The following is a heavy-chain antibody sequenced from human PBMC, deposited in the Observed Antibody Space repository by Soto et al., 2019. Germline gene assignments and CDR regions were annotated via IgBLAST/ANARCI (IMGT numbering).Heavy chain of an antibody. J-gene: IGHJ3*02. CDR2: ISYDGSNK. CDR3: ARVRSIAVAGRRMGDAFDI. V-gene: IGHV3-30-3*01. D-gene: IGHD6-19*01. CDR1: GFAFSSYA. Sequence: QVQLVESGGGVVQPGRSLRLSCAAYGFAFSSYAMHWVRQAPGKGLEWVAVISYDGSNKYYADSVKGRFTISRDNSKNTLYLQMNSLRAEDTAVYYCARVRSIAVAGRRMGDAFDIWGQGTMVTVSS.